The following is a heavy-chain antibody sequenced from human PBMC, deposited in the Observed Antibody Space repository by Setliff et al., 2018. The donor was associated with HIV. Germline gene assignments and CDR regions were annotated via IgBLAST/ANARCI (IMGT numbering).Heavy chain of an antibody. CDR1: GYMFIAYG. CDR2: IGPYNGRT. Sequence: ASVKVSCKTSGYMFIAYGMSWVRRAPGQGLEWRGWIGPYNGRTEYAQEFQGRVSLTIDTSASTAYMELRSLRSDDTAVYYCARDDGGYKYAEAFDVWGQGTMVTVSS. D-gene: IGHD2-8*01. J-gene: IGHJ3*01. V-gene: IGHV1-18*01. CDR3: ARDDGGYKYAEAFDV.